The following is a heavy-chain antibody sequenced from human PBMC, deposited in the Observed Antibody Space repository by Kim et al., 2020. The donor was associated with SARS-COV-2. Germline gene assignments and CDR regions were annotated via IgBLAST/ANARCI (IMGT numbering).Heavy chain of an antibody. V-gene: IGHV3-7*01. J-gene: IGHJ4*02. CDR1: GLTFSTLW. CDR2: INQDGTET. CDR3: ASRPPADNYYAVFDF. Sequence: GGSLRLSCTVSGLTFSTLWMTWVRQTPGKGLEWVANINQDGTETYYVDSVKGRFTISRDNAKNSLYLQMNSLRAEDSATYFCASRPPADNYYAVFDFWGQGALVTVSS. D-gene: IGHD3-22*01.